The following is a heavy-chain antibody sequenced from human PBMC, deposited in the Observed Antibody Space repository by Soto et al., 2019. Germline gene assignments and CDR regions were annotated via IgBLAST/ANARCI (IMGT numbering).Heavy chain of an antibody. CDR3: ARVGSHSSPGFDY. CDR2: INHSGST. Sequence: SETLSLTCAVYGGSFSGYYWSWIRQPPGKGLEWIGEINHSGSTNYNPSLKSRVTISVDTSKNQFSLKLSSVTAADTAVYYCARVGSHSSPGFDYWGQGTLVTVSS. CDR1: GGSFSGYY. J-gene: IGHJ4*02. V-gene: IGHV4-34*01. D-gene: IGHD6-13*01.